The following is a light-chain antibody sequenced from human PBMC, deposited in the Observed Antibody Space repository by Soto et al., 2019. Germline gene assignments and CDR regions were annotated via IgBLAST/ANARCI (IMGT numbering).Light chain of an antibody. CDR3: QQYNDNWS. Sequence: DIQMTQSPSTLSASVGDRVTITCRASQSISSWLAWYQQKPGTAPNLLIYKASTLQSGFPSRFSGSGSGTEFTLTISSLQPDDSATYYCQQYNDNWSFGQGTKV. V-gene: IGKV1-5*03. CDR1: QSISSW. CDR2: KAS. J-gene: IGKJ1*01.